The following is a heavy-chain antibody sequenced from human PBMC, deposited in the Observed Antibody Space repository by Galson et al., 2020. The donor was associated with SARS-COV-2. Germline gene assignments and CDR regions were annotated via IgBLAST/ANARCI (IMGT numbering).Heavy chain of an antibody. D-gene: IGHD6-6*01. CDR1: GGSISSSSYY. CDR2: IYYSGST. J-gene: IGHJ4*02. CDR3: VGGEQLVGARDDY. Sequence: SETLSLTCTVSGGSISSSSYYWGWIRQPPGKGLEWIGSIYYSGSTYYNPSLKSRVTISVDTSKNQFSLKLSSVTAADTAVYYCVGGEQLVGARDDYWGQGTLVTVSS. V-gene: IGHV4-39*07.